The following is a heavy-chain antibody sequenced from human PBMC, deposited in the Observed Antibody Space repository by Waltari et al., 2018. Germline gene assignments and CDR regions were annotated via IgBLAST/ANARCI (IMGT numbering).Heavy chain of an antibody. CDR2: VIPLFGTT. CDR3: ARLYDASAYYNTYLDP. V-gene: IGHV1-69*14. D-gene: IGHD3-22*01. CDR1: GGTFNNYA. Sequence: QLVQSGAEVKKPGSSVKVSCKASGGTFNNYAISWVRQAPGQGLEWVGGVIPLFGTTTSAQRFQGRVTISADRLTNTAYMELSSLTSEDTAIYYCARLYDASAYYNTYLDPWGQGALVTVSS. J-gene: IGHJ5*02.